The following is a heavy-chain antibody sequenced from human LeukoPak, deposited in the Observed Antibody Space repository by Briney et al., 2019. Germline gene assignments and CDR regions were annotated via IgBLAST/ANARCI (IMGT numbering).Heavy chain of an antibody. CDR1: GGTFSSYA. J-gene: IGHJ4*02. CDR2: IIPIFGTA. V-gene: IGHV1-69*05. D-gene: IGHD3-10*01. Sequence: ASVKVSCKASGGTFSSYAISWVRQAPGQGLERMGRIIPIFGTANYAQKFQGRVTITTDESTSTAYMELSSLRSEDTAVYYCARGSIELLWFGELLPHYFDYWGQGTLVTVSS. CDR3: ARGSIELLWFGELLPHYFDY.